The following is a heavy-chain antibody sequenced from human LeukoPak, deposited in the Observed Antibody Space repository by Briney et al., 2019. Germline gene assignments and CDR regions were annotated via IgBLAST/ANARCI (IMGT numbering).Heavy chain of an antibody. CDR1: GGSFSDYY. J-gene: IGHJ4*02. D-gene: IGHD2-2*01. V-gene: IGHV4-34*01. CDR3: ARGFLLVHQDIDS. Sequence: SETLSLTCAVYGGSFSDYYWNWIRQPPGKGLEWIGEINHSGNTNYNPSLKSRVTISVDASKNQFSLKLRSVTAADTAFYYCARGFLLVHQDIDSWGQGPLVTVSS. CDR2: INHSGNT.